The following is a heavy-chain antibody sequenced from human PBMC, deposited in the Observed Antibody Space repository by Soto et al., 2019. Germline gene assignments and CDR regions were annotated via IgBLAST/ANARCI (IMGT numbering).Heavy chain of an antibody. CDR3: ARIEMVSVK. CDR2: IYYTGST. V-gene: IGHV4-30-4*08. Sequence: PSETLSLTCSVCGASIRSGCYYWSWLRQSPGKGLEWIGHIYYTGSTFYTPSLNSRLTISLDTSKNQFSLDLRSVTAADTAMYCCARIEMVSVKWGRGTLVTVCS. CDR1: GASIRSGCYY. J-gene: IGHJ4*02. D-gene: IGHD2-8*01.